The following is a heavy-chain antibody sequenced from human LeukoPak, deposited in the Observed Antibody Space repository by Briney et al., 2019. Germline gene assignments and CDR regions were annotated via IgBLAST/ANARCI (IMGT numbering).Heavy chain of an antibody. D-gene: IGHD3-10*01. Sequence: PGGSLRLSCAASGFTVSSNYMSWVRQAPGKGLEWVSVIYSSGNTNYAESVKGRFTISRDNPKNTLYLQMGSLRAEDTAIYYCVKDDSYYYDSGIYPYWGQGTLVTVSS. J-gene: IGHJ4*02. CDR1: GFTVSSNY. V-gene: IGHV3-66*03. CDR2: IYSSGNT. CDR3: VKDDSYYYDSGIYPY.